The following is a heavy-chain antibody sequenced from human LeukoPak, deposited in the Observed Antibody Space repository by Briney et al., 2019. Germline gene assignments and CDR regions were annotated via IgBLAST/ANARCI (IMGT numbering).Heavy chain of an antibody. CDR1: GFPFSDYG. Sequence: PGGSLRLSCAASGFPFSDYGMYWVRQAPGKGLEWLAVISHDGNNKHYADSVKGRITISRDNSMNTLYLQMNSLRAEDTAVYYCAKVRWGSDNALDSWGQGTLVTGSS. CDR2: ISHDGNNK. D-gene: IGHD3-16*01. J-gene: IGHJ4*02. CDR3: AKVRWGSDNALDS. V-gene: IGHV3-30*18.